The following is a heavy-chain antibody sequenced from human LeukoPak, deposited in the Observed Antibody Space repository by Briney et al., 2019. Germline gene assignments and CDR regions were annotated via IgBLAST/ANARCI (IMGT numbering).Heavy chain of an antibody. D-gene: IGHD3-10*01. V-gene: IGHV3-23*01. Sequence: PGGSLRLSCAASGFTFSSYAMSWVRQAPGKGLEWVSAISGSGGSTYYADSVKGRFTISRDNSKNTLYLQMNGLRAEDTAVYYCAKDRLVLDSGDADDYWGQGTLVTVSS. J-gene: IGHJ4*02. CDR1: GFTFSSYA. CDR2: ISGSGGST. CDR3: AKDRLVLDSGDADDY.